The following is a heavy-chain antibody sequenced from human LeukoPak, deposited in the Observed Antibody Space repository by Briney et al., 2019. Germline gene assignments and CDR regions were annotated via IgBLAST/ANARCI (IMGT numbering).Heavy chain of an antibody. J-gene: IGHJ6*02. D-gene: IGHD3-10*01. CDR2: IYYSGST. Sequence: KPSETLSLTCTVSGGSISSYYWSWIRQPPGKGLEWIGYIYYSGSTNYNPSLKSRVTISVDTSKNQFSLKLSSVTAADTAVYYCARDRVNYYGSSYYYYGMDVWGQGTTVTVSS. CDR3: ARDRVNYYGSSYYYYGMDV. V-gene: IGHV4-59*01. CDR1: GGSISSYY.